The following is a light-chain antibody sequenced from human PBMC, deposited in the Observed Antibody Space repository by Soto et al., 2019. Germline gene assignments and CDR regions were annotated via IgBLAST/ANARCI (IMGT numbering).Light chain of an antibody. CDR3: QKYYSSPR. CDR2: GAS. V-gene: IGKV3-20*01. J-gene: IGKJ1*01. CDR1: QSVDSAY. Sequence: EIVLTQSPGTLSLSPGDRATLSCRASQSVDSAYLAWYQHKPGQAPRLLIYGASSRFTRVPDRFAGSGSGTDFTLTISRLEPEDFAVYYCQKYYSSPRFGQGTKVEIK.